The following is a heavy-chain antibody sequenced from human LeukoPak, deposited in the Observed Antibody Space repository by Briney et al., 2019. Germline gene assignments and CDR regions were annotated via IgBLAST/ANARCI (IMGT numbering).Heavy chain of an antibody. J-gene: IGHJ6*02. CDR1: GFAVSSNY. D-gene: IGHD5-24*01. CDR2: IYSGGST. V-gene: IGHV3-66*01. CDR3: ASRDKGYYYGMDV. Sequence: GGSLRLSCAASGFAVSSNYMSWVRQAPGKGLEWVSLIYSGGSTYYADSVQGRFTISRDNSKNTLYLQMNSLRAGDTAVYYCASRDKGYYYGMDVWGQGTTVTVSS.